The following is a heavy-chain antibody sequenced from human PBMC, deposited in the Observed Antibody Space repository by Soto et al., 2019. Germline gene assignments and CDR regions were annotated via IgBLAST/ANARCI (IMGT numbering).Heavy chain of an antibody. Sequence: SETLSLTCTVSGGSISSSSYYWGWIRQPPGKGLEWIGSIYYSGSTYYNPSLKSRVTISVDTSKNQFSLKLSSVTAADTAVYYCARLPPPSELEFGVVIYHYYYMDVWGKGTTVTVS. V-gene: IGHV4-39*01. CDR1: GGSISSSSYY. CDR3: ARLPPPSELEFGVVIYHYYYMDV. D-gene: IGHD3-3*01. CDR2: IYYSGST. J-gene: IGHJ6*03.